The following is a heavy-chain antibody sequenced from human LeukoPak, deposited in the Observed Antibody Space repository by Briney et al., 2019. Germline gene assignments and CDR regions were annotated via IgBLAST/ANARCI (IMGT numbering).Heavy chain of an antibody. D-gene: IGHD4-11*01. V-gene: IGHV4-59*01. CDR1: GGSISSYY. Sequence: PSETLSLTCTVSGGSISSYYWSWIRQPPGKGLEWIGYIYYSGSTNYNPSLKSRVSISVDTSKNQFSLKLGSVTAADTAVYYCARVKQLYSNYEGGFDYWGQGTLVAVSS. CDR3: ARVKQLYSNYEGGFDY. CDR2: IYYSGST. J-gene: IGHJ4*02.